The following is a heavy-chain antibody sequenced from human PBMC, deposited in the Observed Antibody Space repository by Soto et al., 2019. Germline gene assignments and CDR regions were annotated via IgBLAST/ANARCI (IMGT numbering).Heavy chain of an antibody. Sequence: PSETLSRTCTVSGGSISSYYWSWIRQPPGKGLEWIGYIYYSGSTNYNPSLKSRVTISVDTSKNQFSLKLSSVTAADTAVYYCARAAYYYDTRPFDYWGQGTLVTVSS. CDR3: ARAAYYYDTRPFDY. V-gene: IGHV4-59*01. CDR2: IYYSGST. J-gene: IGHJ4*02. D-gene: IGHD3-22*01. CDR1: GGSISSYY.